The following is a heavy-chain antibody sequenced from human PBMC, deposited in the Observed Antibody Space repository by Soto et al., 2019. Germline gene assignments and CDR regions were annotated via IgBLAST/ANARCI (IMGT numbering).Heavy chain of an antibody. CDR2: ISSSSTI. J-gene: IGHJ4*02. Sequence: GGSLRLSCAASGFTFSSYSMNWVRQAPGKGLEWVSYISSSSTIYYADSVKGRFTISRDNAKNSLYLQMNSLRDEDTAVYYCAREILLWFGEPEGVFDYWGQGTLVTVSS. CDR1: GFTFSSYS. CDR3: AREILLWFGEPEGVFDY. V-gene: IGHV3-48*02. D-gene: IGHD3-10*01.